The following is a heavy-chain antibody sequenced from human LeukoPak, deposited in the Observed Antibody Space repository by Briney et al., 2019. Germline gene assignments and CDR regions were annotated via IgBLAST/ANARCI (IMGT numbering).Heavy chain of an antibody. CDR1: GYTFTGYY. D-gene: IGHD2-21*02. V-gene: IGHV1-2*02. J-gene: IGHJ4*02. CDR2: INPNSGGT. Sequence: ASVKVSCKASGYTFTGYYMHWVRQAPGQGLGWMGWINPNSGGTNYAQKFQGRVTMTRDTSISTAYMELSRLRSDDTAVYYCARVRLSRGRIAYCGGDCPRPLGYWGQGTLVTVSS. CDR3: ARVRLSRGRIAYCGGDCPRPLGY.